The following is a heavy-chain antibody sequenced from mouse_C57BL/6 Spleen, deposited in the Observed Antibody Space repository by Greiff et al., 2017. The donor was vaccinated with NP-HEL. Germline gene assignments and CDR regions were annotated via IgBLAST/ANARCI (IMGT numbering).Heavy chain of an antibody. CDR2: INYDGSST. CDR1: GFTFSDYY. V-gene: IGHV5-16*01. D-gene: IGHD3-1*01. Sequence: EVQVMESEGGLVQPGSSMKLSCTASGFTFSDYYMAWVRQVPEKGLEWVANINYDGSSTYYLDSLKSRFIISRDNAKNILYLQMSSLKSEDTATYYCARDRGLGYFDVWGTGTTVTVSS. CDR3: ARDRGLGYFDV. J-gene: IGHJ1*03.